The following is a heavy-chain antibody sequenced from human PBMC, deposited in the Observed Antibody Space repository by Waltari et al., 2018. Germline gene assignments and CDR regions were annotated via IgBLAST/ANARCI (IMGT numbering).Heavy chain of an antibody. D-gene: IGHD5-18*01. Sequence: EVQLVQSGAEVKKPGATVKISCKASGYTFTDYYMHWVQQAPGKGLEWMGRVDPEDGETIYAEKFQGRVTITADTSTDTAYMERSSLRSEDTAVYYCASGYSYGPWAFDIWGQGTMVTVSS. CDR2: VDPEDGET. CDR3: ASGYSYGPWAFDI. CDR1: GYTFTDYY. J-gene: IGHJ3*02. V-gene: IGHV1-69-2*01.